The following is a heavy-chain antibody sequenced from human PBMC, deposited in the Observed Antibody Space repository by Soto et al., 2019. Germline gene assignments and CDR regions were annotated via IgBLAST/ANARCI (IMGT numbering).Heavy chain of an antibody. V-gene: IGHV1-69*13. CDR3: AREDPGGTGVYYYDSSGSPLDY. Sequence: GASVKVSCKASGGTFSSYAISWVRQAPGQGLEWMGGIIPIFGTANYAQKFQGRVTITADESTSTAYMELSSLRSEDTAVYYCAREDPGGTGVYYYDSSGSPLDYWGQATLVTVSS. J-gene: IGHJ4*02. CDR1: GGTFSSYA. CDR2: IIPIFGTA. D-gene: IGHD3-22*01.